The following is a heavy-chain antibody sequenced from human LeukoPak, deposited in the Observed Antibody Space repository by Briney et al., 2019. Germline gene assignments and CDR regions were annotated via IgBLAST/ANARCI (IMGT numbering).Heavy chain of an antibody. CDR2: IYHSGST. CDR1: GYSISSGYY. CDR3: ARVTVNSWYEYYFDL. D-gene: IGHD6-13*01. J-gene: IGHJ4*02. Sequence: SETLSLICSVSGYSISSGYYWGWIRQPPGKGLEWIGSIYHSGSTYYNLSLKNRVTISVDTSKNQLFLKLNSVTAADTAVYYCARVTVNSWYEYYFDLWGQGTLVTVSS. V-gene: IGHV4-38-2*02.